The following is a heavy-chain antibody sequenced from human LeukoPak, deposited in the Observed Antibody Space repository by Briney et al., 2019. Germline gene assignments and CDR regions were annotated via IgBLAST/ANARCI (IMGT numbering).Heavy chain of an antibody. CDR3: ASYYDSSGPTFDF. D-gene: IGHD3-22*01. V-gene: IGHV4-30-4*01. CDR2: IYYSGTT. J-gene: IGHJ4*02. Sequence: SGTLSLTCTVSGGSINTYFWSWIRQPPGKGLEWIGYIYYSGTTYYNPSLKSRVTISVDTSKNQFSLKLSSVTAADTAVYYCASYYDSSGPTFDFWGQGTLVTVSS. CDR1: GGSINTYF.